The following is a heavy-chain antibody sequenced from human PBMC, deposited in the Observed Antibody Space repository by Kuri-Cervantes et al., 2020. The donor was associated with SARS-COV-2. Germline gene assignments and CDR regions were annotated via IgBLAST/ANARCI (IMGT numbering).Heavy chain of an antibody. Sequence: GESLKSSCAASGFTFSSYWMSWVRQAPGKGLEWVANIKQDGSEKYYVDSVKGRFTISRDKAKNSLYLQMNSLRAEDTAVYYCARGLSRKPFDYWGQGTLVTVSS. J-gene: IGHJ4*02. CDR1: GFTFSSYW. CDR2: IKQDGSEK. V-gene: IGHV3-7*01. CDR3: ARGLSRKPFDY.